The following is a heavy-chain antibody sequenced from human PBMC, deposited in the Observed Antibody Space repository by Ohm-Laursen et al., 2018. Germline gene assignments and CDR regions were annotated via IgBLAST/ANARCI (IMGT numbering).Heavy chain of an antibody. Sequence: SETLSLTCTVSGGSVSSAGFYWSWIRQPPGKGLEWIGYIHYSGRTNYNPSLKSRLTISVDTSKNQFSLRLSSVTAADTVVYYCARGRWIQDGGSTANDYWGQGTLVTVSS. V-gene: IGHV4-61*08. D-gene: IGHD5-18*01. CDR3: ARGRWIQDGGSTANDY. J-gene: IGHJ4*02. CDR1: GGSVSSAGFY. CDR2: IHYSGRT.